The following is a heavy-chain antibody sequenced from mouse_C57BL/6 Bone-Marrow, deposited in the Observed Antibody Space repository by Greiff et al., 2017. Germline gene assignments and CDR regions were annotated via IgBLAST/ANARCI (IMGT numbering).Heavy chain of an antibody. Sequence: EVNVVESGGGLVKPGGSLKLSCAASGFTFSDYGMHWVRQAPEKGLEWVGYISSGSSTIYYTDTVKGRFTISRDNANTTLCLQMTSLRSEETAMYYCARGTRFAYWGQGTLVTVSA. CDR2: ISSGSSTI. CDR3: ARGTRFAY. V-gene: IGHV5-17*01. D-gene: IGHD2-14*01. J-gene: IGHJ3*01. CDR1: GFTFSDYG.